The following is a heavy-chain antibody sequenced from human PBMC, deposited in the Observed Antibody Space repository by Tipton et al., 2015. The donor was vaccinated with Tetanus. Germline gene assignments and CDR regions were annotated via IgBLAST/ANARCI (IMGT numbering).Heavy chain of an antibody. CDR3: ARPLYQYWYFDL. V-gene: IGHV4-59*08. J-gene: IGHJ2*01. D-gene: IGHD2-2*01. CDR1: GGSISSYY. CDR2: IYYSGST. Sequence: LRLSCTVSGGSISSYYWSWIRQPPGKGLEWIGYIYYSGSTNHNPSLKSRVTISVDTSKNQFSLKLSSVTAADTAVYYCARPLYQYWYFDLWGRGTLVTVSS.